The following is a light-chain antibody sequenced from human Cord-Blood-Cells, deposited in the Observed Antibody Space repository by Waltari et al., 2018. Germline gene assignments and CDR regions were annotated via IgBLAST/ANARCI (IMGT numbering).Light chain of an antibody. CDR1: QSVSSN. CDR2: GAS. V-gene: IGKV3-15*01. CDR3: QQYNNWPPIT. J-gene: IGKJ5*01. Sequence: EIVMTQSPATLSVSPGERATLSCRASQSVSSNLAWYQQKPGQAPRLLLYGASTRATAIPARFSGSGSGTEFTLTISSLQSEDFAVYYWQQYNNWPPITFGQGTRLEIK.